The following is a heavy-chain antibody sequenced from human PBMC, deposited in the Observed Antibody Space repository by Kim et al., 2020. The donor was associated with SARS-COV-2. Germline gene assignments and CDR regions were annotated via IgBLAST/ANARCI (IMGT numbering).Heavy chain of an antibody. CDR3: AGHDPTGRQINYFDY. D-gene: IGHD2-8*02. CDR1: GGSISGSSYL. J-gene: IGHJ4*02. CDR2: IFSSGST. V-gene: IGHV4-39*01. Sequence: SETLSLTCAVSGGSISGSSYLWGWIPQPPGKGLEWIGSIFSSGSTRYNPALKSRVTVSAETSKNQFSLRLTSVTAADTAVYYCAGHDPTGRQINYFDYWGQGMLVTVSS.